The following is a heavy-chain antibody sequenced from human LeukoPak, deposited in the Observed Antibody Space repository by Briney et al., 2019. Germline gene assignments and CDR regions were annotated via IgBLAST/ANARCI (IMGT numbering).Heavy chain of an antibody. CDR2: ISGSGTGT. V-gene: IGHV3-23*01. J-gene: IGHJ4*02. CDR3: AKEGGTGTRFDY. CDR1: GFTFSSSA. D-gene: IGHD1-7*01. Sequence: GGSLRLSCAASGFTFSSSAMSWVRQAPGKGLYWVSAISGSGTGTYYADSVKGRFTISRDNSKNTLYLQMNSLRAEDTAVYYCAKEGGTGTRFDYWGQGTLVTVPS.